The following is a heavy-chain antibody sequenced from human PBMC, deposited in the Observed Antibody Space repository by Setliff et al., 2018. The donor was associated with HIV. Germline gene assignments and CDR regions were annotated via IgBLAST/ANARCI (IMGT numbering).Heavy chain of an antibody. D-gene: IGHD3-22*01. CDR3: ARAVGGSNYFDYSGYQDF. CDR1: GYPFDSYG. J-gene: IGHJ4*02. CDR2: ISAYIGDT. V-gene: IGHV1-18*01. Sequence: GASVKVSCKTSGYPFDSYGISWVRQAPGQGLEWMGWISAYIGDTKYAQRFQGRVTMTTDPSTPTAYMELRSLKSEDTAVYYCARAVGGSNYFDYSGYQDFWGQGTQVTVS.